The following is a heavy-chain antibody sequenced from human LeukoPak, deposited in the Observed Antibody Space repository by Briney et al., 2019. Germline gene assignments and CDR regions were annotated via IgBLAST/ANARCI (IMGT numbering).Heavy chain of an antibody. J-gene: IGHJ4*02. Sequence: PGGSLRLSCAASGFTFSDYYMSWIRQAPGKGLEWVSYISSSGSTIFYADSVKGRFTISRDNAKNSLNLHMNSLRAEDTAVYYCARDYYDSSGYYSFDYWGQGTLVTASS. V-gene: IGHV3-11*04. D-gene: IGHD3-22*01. CDR2: ISSSGSTI. CDR1: GFTFSDYY. CDR3: ARDYYDSSGYYSFDY.